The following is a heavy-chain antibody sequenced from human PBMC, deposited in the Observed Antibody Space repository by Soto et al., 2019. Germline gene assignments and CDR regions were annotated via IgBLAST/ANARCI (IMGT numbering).Heavy chain of an antibody. V-gene: IGHV1-69*01. J-gene: IGHJ6*02. Sequence: QVQLVQSGAEVKKPGSSVKVSCKASGGTFSSYAISWVRQAPGQGLEWMGGIIPIFGTANYAQKFQGRVTITADESTSTAYMGLSSLRSEDTAVYYCARGGGYGDYVGDYYYYYGMDVWGQGTTVTVSS. CDR2: IIPIFGTA. CDR1: GGTFSSYA. D-gene: IGHD4-17*01. CDR3: ARGGGYGDYVGDYYYYYGMDV.